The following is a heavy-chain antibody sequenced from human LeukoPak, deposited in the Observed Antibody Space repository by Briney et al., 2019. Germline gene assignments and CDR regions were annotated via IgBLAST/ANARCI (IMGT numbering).Heavy chain of an antibody. CDR1: GGSISSYY. CDR3: ASEFGRLVWERNPGGADY. V-gene: IGHV4-59*08. Sequence: PSETLSLTCTVSGGSISSYYRSWIRQPPGKGLEWIGYIYYSGSTNYNPSLKSRVTISVDTSKNQFSLKLSSVTAADTAVYYCASEFGRLVWERNPGGADYWGQGTLVTVSS. J-gene: IGHJ4*02. D-gene: IGHD1-26*01. CDR2: IYYSGST.